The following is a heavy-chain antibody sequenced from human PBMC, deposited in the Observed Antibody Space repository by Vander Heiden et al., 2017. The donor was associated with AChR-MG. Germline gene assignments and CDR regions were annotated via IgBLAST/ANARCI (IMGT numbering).Heavy chain of an antibody. CDR2: INHSGST. J-gene: IGHJ4*02. V-gene: IGHV4-34*01. CDR1: GGSFSGYY. CDR3: ARGGVVVPAAIPSPDY. D-gene: IGHD2-2*01. Sequence: QVQLQQWGAGLLKPSETLSLPCAVYGGSFSGYYWSWIRQPPGKGLEWIGEINHSGSTNYNPSLKSRVTISVDTSKNQFSLKLSSVTAADTAVYYCARGGVVVPAAIPSPDYWGQGPLVTVSS.